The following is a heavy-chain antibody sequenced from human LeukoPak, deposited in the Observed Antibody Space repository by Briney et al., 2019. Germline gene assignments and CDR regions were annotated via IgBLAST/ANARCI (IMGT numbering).Heavy chain of an antibody. D-gene: IGHD5-24*01. CDR1: GFTFSDSA. J-gene: IGHJ4*02. CDR3: ARKTSNYYFDY. Sequence: GGSLRLSCAASGFTFSDSAIHWVRQASGKGLEWVANIKQDGSEKYYVDSVKGRFTISRDNAKNSLYLQMNSLRAEDTAVYYCARKTSNYYFDYWGQGTLVTVSS. CDR2: IKQDGSEK. V-gene: IGHV3-7*01.